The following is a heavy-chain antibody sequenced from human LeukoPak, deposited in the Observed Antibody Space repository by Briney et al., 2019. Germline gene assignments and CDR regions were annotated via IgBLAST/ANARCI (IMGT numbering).Heavy chain of an antibody. D-gene: IGHD1-14*01. J-gene: IGHJ4*02. CDR1: GFTFSSYA. V-gene: IGHV3-30-3*01. CDR2: ISYDGSNK. Sequence: RGSLRLSCAASGFTFSSYAMHWVRQAPGKGLEWVAVISYDGSNKYYADSVKGRFTISRDNSKNTLYLQMNSLRAEDTAVYYCARISTGFFVDYWGQGTLVTVSS. CDR3: ARISTGFFVDY.